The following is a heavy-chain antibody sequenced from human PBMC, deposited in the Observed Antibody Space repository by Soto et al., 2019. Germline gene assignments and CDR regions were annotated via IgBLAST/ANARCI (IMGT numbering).Heavy chain of an antibody. V-gene: IGHV4-39*01. J-gene: IGHJ4*02. Sequence: SETLSLTCTVSGGSISSSSYYWGWIRQPPGKGLEWIGSIYYSGSTYYNPSLKSRVTISVDTSKNQFSLKLSSVTAADTAVYYCARREGDGEYFDYWGQGTLVTVSS. CDR2: IYYSGST. D-gene: IGHD3-16*01. CDR3: ARREGDGEYFDY. CDR1: GGSISSSSYY.